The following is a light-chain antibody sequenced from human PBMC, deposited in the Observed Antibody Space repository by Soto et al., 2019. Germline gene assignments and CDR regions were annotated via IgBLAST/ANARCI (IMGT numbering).Light chain of an antibody. Sequence: DIQMTQSPSALSASVGDRVTITCRASPSISSYLNWYQHKPGKAPKLLIYAASSLQSGGPSRFSGSGSVTDFTLAISSLQPEDFATYYCQQSYTTPRTFVQGTKLEIK. V-gene: IGKV1-39*01. CDR3: QQSYTTPRT. CDR1: PSISSY. CDR2: AAS. J-gene: IGKJ2*01.